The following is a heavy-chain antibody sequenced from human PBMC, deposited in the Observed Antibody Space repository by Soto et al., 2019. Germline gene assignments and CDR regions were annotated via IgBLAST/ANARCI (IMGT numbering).Heavy chain of an antibody. CDR2: ISQTEGT. CDR3: ARGSDWAKVGY. CDR1: GGSFSDYY. V-gene: IGHV4-34*01. Sequence: QVQLQQWGAGLLKPSETLSLTCAMYGGSFSDYYGSWIRQPPGKGLEWIGEISQTEGTRYNPSLKSRVTISVDTSKSQVSLRLTSVTGADTAVYYCARGSDWAKVGYWGQGTLVTVSS. J-gene: IGHJ4*02. D-gene: IGHD2-21*01.